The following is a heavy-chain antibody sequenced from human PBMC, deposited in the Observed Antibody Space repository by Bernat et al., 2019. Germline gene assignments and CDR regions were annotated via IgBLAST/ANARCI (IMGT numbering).Heavy chain of an antibody. J-gene: IGHJ6*03. CDR2: INHSGST. CDR1: GGSFSGYY. V-gene: IGHV4-34*01. D-gene: IGHD4-17*01. Sequence: QVQLQQWGAGLLKPSETLSLTCAVYGGSFSGYYWSWIRQPPGKGLEWIGEINHSGSTNYNPSLKSRVTISVDTSKNKVSLELSSVTAADTAVYYCARARTTVTAERGYDNNMDVWGEGATVTVS. CDR3: ARARTTVTAERGYDNNMDV.